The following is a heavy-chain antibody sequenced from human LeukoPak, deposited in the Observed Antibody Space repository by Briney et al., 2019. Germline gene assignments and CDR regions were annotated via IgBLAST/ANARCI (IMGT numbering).Heavy chain of an antibody. CDR1: GGSISDYY. V-gene: IGHV4-4*07. J-gene: IGHJ5*02. CDR2: IYVSGNT. CDR3: ARGDWFHP. D-gene: IGHD5-24*01. Sequence: PSETLSLTCTVSGGSISDYYWSSIRQPAGKGLEWIGRIYVSGNTNYNPSLKSRVTMSVDTSKNQFSLNLSSVTAEDTAVYYCARGDWFHPWGQGTLVTVSS.